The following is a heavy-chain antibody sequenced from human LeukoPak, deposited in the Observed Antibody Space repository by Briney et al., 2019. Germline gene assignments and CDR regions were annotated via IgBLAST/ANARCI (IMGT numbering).Heavy chain of an antibody. Sequence: SETLSLTCGVYGWPFSGYYWSWIRQPPGKGLEWIGEISHRGNTNYNPSLKSRVTISLDTSKKQFSLKVNSVTAADTAVYYCAREYETSSTTFDIWGQGTMVTVSS. CDR1: GWPFSGYY. D-gene: IGHD1-26*01. J-gene: IGHJ3*02. CDR3: AREYETSSTTFDI. CDR2: ISHRGNT. V-gene: IGHV4-34*01.